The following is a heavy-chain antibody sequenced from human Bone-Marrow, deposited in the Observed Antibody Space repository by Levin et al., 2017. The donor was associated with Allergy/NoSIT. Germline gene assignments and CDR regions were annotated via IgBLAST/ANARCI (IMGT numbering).Heavy chain of an antibody. CDR3: ARPSYDSSGYKIAEYFQH. J-gene: IGHJ1*01. CDR1: GGTFSSYA. CDR2: IIPIFGTA. V-gene: IGHV1-69*01. Sequence: KISCKASGGTFSSYAISWVRQAPGQGLEWMGGIIPIFGTANYAQKFQGRVTITADESTSTAYMELSSLRSEDTAVYYCARPSYDSSGYKIAEYFQHWGQGTLVTVSS. D-gene: IGHD3-22*01.